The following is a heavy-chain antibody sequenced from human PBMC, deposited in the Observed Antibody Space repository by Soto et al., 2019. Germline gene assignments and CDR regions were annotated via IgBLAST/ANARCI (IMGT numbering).Heavy chain of an antibody. CDR2: INPTGSP. CDR3: ARSREQWLVDAFDI. J-gene: IGHJ3*02. Sequence: SETLSLTCVVYGGSLTGYYWSWIRQPPGRGLEWIGEINPTGSPKYNPSLMSRVTISVDTSKNQFSMKLSSVTAADAAVFYCARSREQWLVDAFDIWGQGTMVTVSS. V-gene: IGHV4-34*01. CDR1: GGSLTGYY. D-gene: IGHD6-19*01.